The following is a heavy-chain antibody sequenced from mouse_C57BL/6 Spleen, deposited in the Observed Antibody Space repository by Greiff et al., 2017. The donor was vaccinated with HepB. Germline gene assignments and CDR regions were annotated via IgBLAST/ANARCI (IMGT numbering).Heavy chain of an antibody. CDR1: GYAFSSSW. V-gene: IGHV1-82*01. CDR2: IYPGDGDT. CDR3: ARDPGWYFDV. Sequence: VQLQQSGPELVKPGASVKISCKASGYAFSSSWMNWVKQRPGKGLEWIGRIYPGDGDTNYNGKFKGKATLTADKSSSTAYMQLSSLTSEDSAVYFGARDPGWYFDVWGTGTTVTVSS. J-gene: IGHJ1*03.